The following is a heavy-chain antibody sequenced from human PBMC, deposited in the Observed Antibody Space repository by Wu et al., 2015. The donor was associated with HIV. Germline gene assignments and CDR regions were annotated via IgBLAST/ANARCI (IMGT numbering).Heavy chain of an antibody. V-gene: IGHV1-2*02. CDR3: TERLEG. Sequence: QVQLVQSGADVKEPGASLKVSCKASGHTFAAYYVHWVRQAPGQGLEWMGWIQPNSGVTKNAQTFRGRLTMTRDTSINTVYMELSRLTFDDTALYYCTERLEGWGQGSLVTVSS. CDR1: GHTFAAYY. CDR2: IQPNSGVT. J-gene: IGHJ4*02. D-gene: IGHD5-24*01.